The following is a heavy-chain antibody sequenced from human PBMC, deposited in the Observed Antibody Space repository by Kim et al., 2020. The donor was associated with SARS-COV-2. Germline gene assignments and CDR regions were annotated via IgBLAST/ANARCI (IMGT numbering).Heavy chain of an antibody. V-gene: IGHV4-34*01. Sequence: LKSRVTISVDTSKNQSSLKLSSVTAADTAVYYCARVRYFDWFHRRWYFDLWGRGTLVTVSS. D-gene: IGHD3-9*01. CDR3: ARVRYFDWFHRRWYFDL. J-gene: IGHJ2*01.